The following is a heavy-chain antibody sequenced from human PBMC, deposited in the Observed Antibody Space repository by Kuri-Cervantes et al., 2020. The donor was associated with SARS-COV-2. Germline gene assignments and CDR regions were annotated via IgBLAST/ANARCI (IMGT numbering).Heavy chain of an antibody. D-gene: IGHD3-10*01. Sequence: ESLKISCTVSGGSVSSGSHYWGWIRQPPGKGLEWIGYIYYSGSTKYNPSLKSRVTMSVDTSKNQFSLKLNSVTPADTAVYYCARTLDYYGSGTYRFDYWGQGTLVTVSS. CDR3: ARTLDYYGSGTYRFDY. V-gene: IGHV4-61*01. CDR1: GGSVSSGSHY. CDR2: IYYSGST. J-gene: IGHJ4*02.